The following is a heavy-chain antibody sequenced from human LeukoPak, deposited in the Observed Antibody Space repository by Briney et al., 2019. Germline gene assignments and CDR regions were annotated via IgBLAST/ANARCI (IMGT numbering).Heavy chain of an antibody. Sequence: GGSLRLSCAASGFTFSSYAMSWVRQAPGKGLEWVAVISYDGSNKYYADSVKGRFTISRDNSKNTLYLQMNSLRAEDTAVYYCARDREVLRFLEWSGKASYFDYWGQGTLVTVSS. D-gene: IGHD3-3*01. CDR3: ARDREVLRFLEWSGKASYFDY. J-gene: IGHJ4*02. V-gene: IGHV3-30-3*01. CDR1: GFTFSSYA. CDR2: ISYDGSNK.